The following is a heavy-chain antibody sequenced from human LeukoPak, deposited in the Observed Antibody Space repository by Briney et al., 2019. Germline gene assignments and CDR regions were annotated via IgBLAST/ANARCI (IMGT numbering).Heavy chain of an antibody. V-gene: IGHV4-39*01. CDR2: IYDSGST. CDR1: GGTIRSSYYY. D-gene: IGHD6-6*01. Sequence: ASETLSLTCTVSGGTIRSSYYYWGWIRQPPGKGLEWIGSIYDSGSTYYNPSLKSRVTISVDTSKNQFSLKLNSVTAADTAVYYCARGASSSGRIDYWGQGTLVTVSS. J-gene: IGHJ4*02. CDR3: ARGASSSGRIDY.